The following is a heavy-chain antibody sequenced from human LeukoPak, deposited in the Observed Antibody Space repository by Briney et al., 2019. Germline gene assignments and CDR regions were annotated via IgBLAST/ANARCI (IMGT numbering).Heavy chain of an antibody. CDR2: ISGSGGTT. CDR3: ARDPYLPYYYDSSGYYHDAFDI. CDR1: GFTFSSYD. V-gene: IGHV3-23*01. Sequence: GGSLRLSCAASGFTFSSYDMSWVRQAPGKRPEWVSGISGSGGTTYYADSVKGRFTISRDNAKNSLYLQMNSLRAEDTAVYYCARDPYLPYYYDSSGYYHDAFDIWGQGTMVTVSS. D-gene: IGHD3-22*01. J-gene: IGHJ3*02.